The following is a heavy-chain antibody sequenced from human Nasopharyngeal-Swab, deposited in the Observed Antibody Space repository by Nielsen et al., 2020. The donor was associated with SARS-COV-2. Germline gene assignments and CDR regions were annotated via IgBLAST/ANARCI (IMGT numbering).Heavy chain of an antibody. CDR1: GFTFSSYS. V-gene: IGHV3-7*03. D-gene: IGHD3-10*01. Sequence: GESLKISCVASGFTFSSYSMSWVRQAPGKGLEWVANIKQDGSEKYYVDSVKGRFTISRDNAKNSLYLQMNSLRAEDTAVYYCARATEGGSGSYYKPTNYYYGMDVWGQGTTVTVSS. CDR2: IKQDGSEK. CDR3: ARATEGGSGSYYKPTNYYYGMDV. J-gene: IGHJ6*02.